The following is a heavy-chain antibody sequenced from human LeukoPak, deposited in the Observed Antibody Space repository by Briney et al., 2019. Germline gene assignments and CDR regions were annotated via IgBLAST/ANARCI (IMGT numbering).Heavy chain of an antibody. Sequence: KPSETLSLTCAVYGGSFSGYHWSWIRQPPGKGLEWIGEINHSGSTNYNPSLKSRVTISVDTSKNQFSLKLSSVTAADTAVYYCATGDGYCDGGTCYSYFDYWGQGTLVTVSS. CDR2: INHSGST. D-gene: IGHD2-15*01. CDR1: GGSFSGYH. V-gene: IGHV4-34*01. CDR3: ATGDGYCDGGTCYSYFDY. J-gene: IGHJ4*02.